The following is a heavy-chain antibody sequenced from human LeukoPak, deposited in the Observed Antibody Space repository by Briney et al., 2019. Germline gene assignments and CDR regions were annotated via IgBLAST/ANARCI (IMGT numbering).Heavy chain of an antibody. J-gene: IGHJ5*02. CDR2: VSSSGSTI. V-gene: IGHV3-11*01. D-gene: IGHD4-17*01. CDR3: ARDPTTVTTYQSDFDP. Sequence: GGSLRLSCAASGFTFSDYYMSWIRQAPGKGLEGVSYVSSSGSTIYYADSVKGRFTISRDNAKNSLYLQMNSLRAEDTAVYYCARDPTTVTTYQSDFDPWGQGTLVTVSS. CDR1: GFTFSDYY.